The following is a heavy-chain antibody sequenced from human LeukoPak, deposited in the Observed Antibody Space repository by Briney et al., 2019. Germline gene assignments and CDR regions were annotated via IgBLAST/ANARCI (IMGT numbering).Heavy chain of an antibody. CDR3: ARGAYDYDAFAI. D-gene: IGHD4-11*01. CDR1: GYSIAGYY. CDR2: LNPNYRDT. Sequence: ASVTVSCKNPGYSIAGYYIHWVRQAPGQGLEWMGRLNPNYRDTNFAQRFQGRVTMTRDTTITTAFMEVNNLRSDDTAIYYCARGAYDYDAFAIWGQGTLVTVSS. J-gene: IGHJ3*02. V-gene: IGHV1-2*06.